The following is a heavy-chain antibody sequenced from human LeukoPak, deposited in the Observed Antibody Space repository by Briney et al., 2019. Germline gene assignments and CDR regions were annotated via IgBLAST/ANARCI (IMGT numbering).Heavy chain of an antibody. D-gene: IGHD2-2*01. J-gene: IGHJ6*03. Sequence: PSETLSLTCAVSGGSISSNNWWNWVRQPPEKGLEWIGEIYHTGSTNYNPSLKSRVTISVDTSKNQFSLKLSSVTAADTAVYYCARLARKGYCSSTSCYYSYYYYYMDVWGKGTTVTISS. CDR2: IYHTGST. CDR3: ARLARKGYCSSTSCYYSYYYYYMDV. V-gene: IGHV4-4*02. CDR1: GGSISSNNW.